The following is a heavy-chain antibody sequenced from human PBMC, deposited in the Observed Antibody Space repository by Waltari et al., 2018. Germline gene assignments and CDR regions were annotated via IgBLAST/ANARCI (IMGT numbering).Heavy chain of an antibody. CDR1: GYPFSSSW. J-gene: IGHJ4*02. D-gene: IGHD1-1*01. Sequence: DVQLVQSGAEVKKPGESLKISCQTSGYPFSSSWIGWVRQVPGKGLEWVGIIYPSDSDTRYSPSFQGHVTISVDESIDTAYLHWSSLKASDTARYFCARSGGVASTGIGYFDFWAQGTLVTVSS. CDR2: IYPSDSDT. CDR3: ARSGGVASTGIGYFDF. V-gene: IGHV5-51*01.